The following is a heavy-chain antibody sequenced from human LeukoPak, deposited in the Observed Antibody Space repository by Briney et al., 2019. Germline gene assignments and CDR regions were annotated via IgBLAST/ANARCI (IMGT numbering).Heavy chain of an antibody. CDR2: MFGSGGSP. V-gene: IGHV3-23*01. CDR3: ARDGSGTFDY. J-gene: IGHJ4*02. D-gene: IGHD3-10*01. CDR1: GVTFGSHA. Sequence: GGSLRLSCEASGVTFGSHAMDWVRQAPGNGLEWVAGMFGSGGSPHYADPVKGRFTISRDNSKNKMYLQMNSLRAEETAVYYCARDGSGTFDYWGQGTLVTVSS.